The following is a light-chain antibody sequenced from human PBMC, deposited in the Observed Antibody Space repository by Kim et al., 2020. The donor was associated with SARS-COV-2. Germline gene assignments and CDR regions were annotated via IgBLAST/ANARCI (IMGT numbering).Light chain of an antibody. Sequence: FTISCSGSSSNIGSNTVNWYQHHPGTAPKLLSYSNNQRPSGVPDRFSGSKSGTSASLAISGLQSEDEADYYCAAWDDSLNGFYVFGTGTKVTVL. CDR2: SNN. CDR1: SSNIGSNT. V-gene: IGLV1-44*01. J-gene: IGLJ1*01. CDR3: AAWDDSLNGFYV.